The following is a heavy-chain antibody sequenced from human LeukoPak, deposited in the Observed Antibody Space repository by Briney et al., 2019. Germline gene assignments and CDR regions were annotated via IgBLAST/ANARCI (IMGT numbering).Heavy chain of an antibody. Sequence: PSETLSLTCAVYGGSFSGYYWSWIRQPPGKGLEWIGEINHSGSTNYNSSLKSRVTISVDTSKNQFSLKLSSVTAADTAVYYCARRPGRGIAAAGTLDYWGQGTLVTVSS. CDR3: ARRPGRGIAAAGTLDY. CDR2: INHSGST. D-gene: IGHD6-13*01. J-gene: IGHJ4*02. CDR1: GGSFSGYY. V-gene: IGHV4-34*01.